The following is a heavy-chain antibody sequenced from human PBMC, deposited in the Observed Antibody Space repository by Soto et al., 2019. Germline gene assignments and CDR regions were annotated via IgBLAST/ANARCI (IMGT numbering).Heavy chain of an antibody. CDR2: INAGNGNT. Sequence: QVQLVQSGAEVKKPGASVKVSGKASGYTFTSYAMHWVRQAPGQRLEWMGWINAGNGNTKYSQKFQGRVTITRDTSASTAYMEQSSLRSEDTAVYYCARTGSSSWYWFDPWGQGTLVTVSS. CDR3: ARTGSSSWYWFDP. V-gene: IGHV1-3*01. D-gene: IGHD6-13*01. CDR1: GYTFTSYA. J-gene: IGHJ5*02.